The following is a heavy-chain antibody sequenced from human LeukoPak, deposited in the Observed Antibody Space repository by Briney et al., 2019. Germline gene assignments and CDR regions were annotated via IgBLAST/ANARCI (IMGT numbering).Heavy chain of an antibody. CDR2: IRSDGSYK. Sequence: PGGSLRLSCAASGFTFSSYSMNWVRQAPGKGLEWVAFIRSDGSYKYYADSVKGRFTISRDNSMNTLYLQMNSLRAEDTAMYYCAKDQPSGSSSWYWDYWGQGTLVTVSS. V-gene: IGHV3-30*02. CDR1: GFTFSSYS. D-gene: IGHD6-13*01. J-gene: IGHJ4*02. CDR3: AKDQPSGSSSWYWDY.